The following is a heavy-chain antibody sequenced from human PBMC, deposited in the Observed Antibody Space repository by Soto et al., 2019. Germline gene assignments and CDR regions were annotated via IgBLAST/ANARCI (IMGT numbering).Heavy chain of an antibody. V-gene: IGHV3-30-3*01. CDR2: ISYDGNNK. J-gene: IGHJ6*02. CDR3: ARADAYYGMDV. Sequence: ESGGGVVQPGRSLRLSCAASGFTLSSYVMHWVRQAPGKGLEWVAVISYDGNNKNYADYVKGRFTISRDNSKNTLYLQMNSLRAEDTAVYYCARADAYYGMDVWGQGTTVTVSS. CDR1: GFTLSSYV.